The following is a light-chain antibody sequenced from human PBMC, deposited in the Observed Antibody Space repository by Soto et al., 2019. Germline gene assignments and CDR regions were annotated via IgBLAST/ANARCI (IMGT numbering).Light chain of an antibody. CDR1: QNINNY. V-gene: IGKV1-39*01. Sequence: DIQMTQSPSSLSASVGDRATINCQASQNINNYLNWYQQKPGRAPKLLIYDASNLEAGVPSRFRGSGSGTDFTFTISSLQPEDFATYYCQQSYSTPITFGQGTRLQI. J-gene: IGKJ5*01. CDR3: QQSYSTPIT. CDR2: DAS.